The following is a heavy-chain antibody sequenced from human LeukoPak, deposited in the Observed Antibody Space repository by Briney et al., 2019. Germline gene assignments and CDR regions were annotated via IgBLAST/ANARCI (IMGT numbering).Heavy chain of an antibody. CDR1: GFTFSSYE. CDR3: ASHEYSSGPDWFDP. V-gene: IGHV3-48*03. D-gene: IGHD6-19*01. J-gene: IGHJ5*02. Sequence: GGSLRLSCAASGFTFSSYEMNWVRQARGKGLEWVSYISSSGSTIYYADSVKGRFTISRDNAKNSLYLQMNSLRAEDTAVYYCASHEYSSGPDWFDPWGQGTLVTVSS. CDR2: ISSSGSTI.